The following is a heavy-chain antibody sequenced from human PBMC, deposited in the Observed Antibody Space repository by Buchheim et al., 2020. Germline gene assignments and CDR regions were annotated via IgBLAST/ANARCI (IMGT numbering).Heavy chain of an antibody. CDR3: ARGRIAVAGGPWVLGY. V-gene: IGHV3-21*01. D-gene: IGHD6-19*01. Sequence: EVQLVESGGGLVKPGGSLRLSCAASGFTFSSYSMNWVRQAPGKGLEWVSSISSSSSYIYYADSVKGRFTISRDNAKNSLYLQMNSLRAEDTAVYYCARGRIAVAGGPWVLGYWGQGTL. J-gene: IGHJ4*02. CDR1: GFTFSSYS. CDR2: ISSSSSYI.